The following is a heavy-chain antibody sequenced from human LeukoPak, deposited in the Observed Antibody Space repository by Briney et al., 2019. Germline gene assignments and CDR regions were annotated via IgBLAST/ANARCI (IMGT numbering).Heavy chain of an antibody. V-gene: IGHV3-48*03. J-gene: IGHJ4*02. CDR3: ARFPYYYGSGSDY. Sequence: GGSLRLSCAASGLTFSSYEMNWVRQAPGKGLEWVSYISSSGSTIYYADSVKGRFTISRDNAKNSLYLQMNSLRAEDTAVYYCARFPYYYGSGSDYWGQGTLVTVSS. D-gene: IGHD3-10*01. CDR2: ISSSGSTI. CDR1: GLTFSSYE.